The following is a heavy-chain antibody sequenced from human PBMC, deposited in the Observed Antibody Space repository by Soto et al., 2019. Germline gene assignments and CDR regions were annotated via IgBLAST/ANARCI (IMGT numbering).Heavy chain of an antibody. V-gene: IGHV1-18*01. J-gene: IGHJ5*02. CDR1: GFRVRCFG. D-gene: IGHD2-15*01. CDR2: VSGYNYNT. CDR3: GRYKSVLGAGCSDP. Sequence: ASVQVSCNASGFRVRCFGINWVRQAPGLGLEWIGWVSGYNYNTKYAQKLQGRITVTTDTSTNTAYMELRSLRSDDTAVYYCGRYKSVLGAGCSDPWGRGTLVTVSS.